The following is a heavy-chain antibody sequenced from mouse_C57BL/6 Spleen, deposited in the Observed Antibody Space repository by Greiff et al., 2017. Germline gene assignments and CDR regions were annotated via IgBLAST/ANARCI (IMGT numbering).Heavy chain of an antibody. Sequence: DVHLVESGGGLVQPGGSMKLSCVASGFTFSNYWMNWVSQSPEKGLEWVAQIRLKSDNYATQYAQSVKGGFTISRDDSKSSVYLQMNNVRAEDTGIYYCTGAMDYWGQGTSVTVSS. CDR1: GFTFSNYW. CDR2: IRLKSDNYAT. CDR3: TGAMDY. V-gene: IGHV6-3*01. J-gene: IGHJ4*01.